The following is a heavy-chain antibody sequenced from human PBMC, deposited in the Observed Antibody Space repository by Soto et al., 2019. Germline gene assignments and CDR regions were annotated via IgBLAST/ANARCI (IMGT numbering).Heavy chain of an antibody. J-gene: IGHJ6*02. Sequence: ASVKVSCKASGGTFSSYAISWVRQAPGQGLEWMGGIIPIFGTANYAQKFQGRVTITADESTSTAYMELSSMRSEDTAVYYCARKAYTAGYNSGMDVWGQGTMVTVSS. D-gene: IGHD5-18*01. CDR2: IIPIFGTA. V-gene: IGHV1-69*13. CDR3: ARKAYTAGYNSGMDV. CDR1: GGTFSSYA.